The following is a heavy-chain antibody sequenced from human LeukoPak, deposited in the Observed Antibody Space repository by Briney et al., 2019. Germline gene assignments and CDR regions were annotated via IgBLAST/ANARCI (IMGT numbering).Heavy chain of an antibody. Sequence: PSETLSLTCTVSGGSISSYYWSWIRQPAGRGLEWIGRIYTSGSTNYNPPLKSRVTMSAETSKNQFSLTLSSETAADTAVYYCARQQLKTMASFDYWGQGTLVTVSS. CDR1: GGSISSYY. D-gene: IGHD4/OR15-4a*01. CDR3: ARQQLKTMASFDY. J-gene: IGHJ4*02. CDR2: IYTSGST. V-gene: IGHV4-4*07.